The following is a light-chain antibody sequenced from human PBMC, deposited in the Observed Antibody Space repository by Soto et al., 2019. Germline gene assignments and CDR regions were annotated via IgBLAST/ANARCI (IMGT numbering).Light chain of an antibody. V-gene: IGKV3-11*01. CDR1: QSVSNS. J-gene: IGKJ5*01. CDR3: HQRYNWPRVT. Sequence: EIVLTQSPATLSLSPGERVTLSCRASQSVSNSLAWYQQKPGQPPRLLIYDVSNRATGIPARFSGSGSGTDFTLTITSLEPEDFAVYFCHQRYNWPRVTFGQGARLEF. CDR2: DVS.